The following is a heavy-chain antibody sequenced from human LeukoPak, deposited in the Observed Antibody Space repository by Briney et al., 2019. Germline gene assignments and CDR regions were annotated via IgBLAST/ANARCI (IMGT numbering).Heavy chain of an antibody. CDR2: ISAYNGNT. CDR3: ARDSGYDSGYYYYYGMDV. J-gene: IGHJ6*02. CDR1: GYTFTTYG. V-gene: IGHV1-18*01. Sequence: ASVTVSCKASGYTFTTYGISWVRQAPGQGLEGMGWISAYNGNTNYAQKLQGRVTMTTDTSTSTAYMELRSLRSDDTAVYYCARDSGYDSGYYYYYGMDVWGQGTTVTVAS. D-gene: IGHD5-12*01.